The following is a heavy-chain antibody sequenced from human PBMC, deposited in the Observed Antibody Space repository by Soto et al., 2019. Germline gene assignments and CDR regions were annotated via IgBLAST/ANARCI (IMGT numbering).Heavy chain of an antibody. CDR1: GGSISSYY. J-gene: IGHJ3*02. Sequence: PSETLSLTCTVSGGSISSYYWSWIRQPPGKGLEWIGYIYYRGSTNYNPSLKSRVTISVDTSKNQFSLKLSSVTAADTAVYYCARRYGKNAFDIWGQGTMVTVSS. CDR2: IYYRGST. V-gene: IGHV4-59*01. CDR3: ARRYGKNAFDI. D-gene: IGHD5-18*01.